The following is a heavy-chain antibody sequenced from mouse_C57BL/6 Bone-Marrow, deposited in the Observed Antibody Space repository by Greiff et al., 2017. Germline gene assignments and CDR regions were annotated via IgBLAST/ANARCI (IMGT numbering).Heavy chain of an antibody. D-gene: IGHD1-1*01. J-gene: IGHJ4*01. V-gene: IGHV5-12*01. CDR3: ARHITTVVATDYCAMDY. CDR1: GFTFSDYY. CDR2: ISNGGGST. Sequence: DVKLVESGGGLVQPGGSLKLSCAASGFTFSDYYMYWVRQTPEKRLEWVAYISNGGGSTYYPDTVKGRFTISRDNAKNTLYLQMGRLKSEDTAMYYCARHITTVVATDYCAMDYWGQGTSVTVSS.